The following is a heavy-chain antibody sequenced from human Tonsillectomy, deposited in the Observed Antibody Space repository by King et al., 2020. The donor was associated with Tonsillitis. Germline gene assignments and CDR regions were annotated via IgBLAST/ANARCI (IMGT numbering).Heavy chain of an antibody. CDR1: GFAFSYYG. J-gene: IGHJ6*02. D-gene: IGHD6-13*01. V-gene: IGHV3-33*08. CDR3: ARDPGVAAAAAEEDYYYGMDV. CDR2: IWYDGSNR. Sequence: VQLVESGGGVVQPGRSLRLSCAASGFAFSYYGMHWVRQAPGKGLEWVAVIWYDGSNRYYADSVKGRFTLSRDNSKNTLYLQMNSLRAEDTAVYYCARDPGVAAAAAEEDYYYGMDVWVQGTTVTVSS.